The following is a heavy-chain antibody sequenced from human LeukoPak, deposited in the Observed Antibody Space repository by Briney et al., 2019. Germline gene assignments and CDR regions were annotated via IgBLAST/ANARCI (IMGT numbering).Heavy chain of an antibody. D-gene: IGHD3-3*01. CDR3: ARDEDWSGYYGAFDI. V-gene: IGHV3-74*01. Sequence: PGGYLRLSCAASGFTFSIYWMHWVRQAPGKGLVWVSRINSDGSSTSYADSVKGRFTISRDNAKNTLYLQMNSLRAEDTAVYYCARDEDWSGYYGAFDIWGQGTMVTVSS. CDR1: GFTFSIYW. CDR2: INSDGSST. J-gene: IGHJ3*02.